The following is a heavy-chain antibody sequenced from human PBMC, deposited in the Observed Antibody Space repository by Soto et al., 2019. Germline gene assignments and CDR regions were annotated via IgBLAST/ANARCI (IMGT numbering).Heavy chain of an antibody. D-gene: IGHD1-26*01. V-gene: IGHV1-24*01. CDR3: ATGVGWGFIYSLQY. Sequence: QVQLEQSGAEVKQPGASVRVSCTISGSTLSKFSMHWVRQAPGKGLEWMGGDVPEDGKTIYAPKFQDRVIMTVDTSTDTAYMELSSPRSEDTAVQFSATGVGWGFIYSLQYWGQGAAVTVSS. CDR2: DVPEDGKT. J-gene: IGHJ4*02. CDR1: GSTLSKFS.